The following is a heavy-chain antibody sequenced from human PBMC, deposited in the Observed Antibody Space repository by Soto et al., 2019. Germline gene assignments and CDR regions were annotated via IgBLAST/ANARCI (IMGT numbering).Heavy chain of an antibody. CDR3: ARGWVLLWFGELRWFDP. D-gene: IGHD3-10*01. J-gene: IGHJ5*02. V-gene: IGHV4-34*01. CDR1: GGSFSGYY. CDR2: INHSGST. Sequence: SETLSLTCAVYGGSFSGYYWSWIRQPPGKGLEWIGEINHSGSTNYNPSLKSRVTISVDTSKNQFSLKLSSVTAADTAVYYCARGWVLLWFGELRWFDPWGQGTLVTVS.